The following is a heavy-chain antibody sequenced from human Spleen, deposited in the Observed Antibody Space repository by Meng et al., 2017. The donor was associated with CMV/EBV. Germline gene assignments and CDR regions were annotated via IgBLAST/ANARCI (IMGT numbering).Heavy chain of an antibody. Sequence: GGSLRLSCVASGVTFSTSGMNWVRQAPGKGLEWVAYISRSSSTIYYADSVRGRFTISRDNAKNSLYLQMNSLRAEDTAVYYCARGIVVVSAAIGVYYYYYGMDVWGQGTTVTVSS. CDR2: ISRSSSTI. J-gene: IGHJ6*02. D-gene: IGHD2-2*02. CDR3: ARGIVVVSAAIGVYYYYYGMDV. CDR1: GVTFSTSG. V-gene: IGHV3-48*04.